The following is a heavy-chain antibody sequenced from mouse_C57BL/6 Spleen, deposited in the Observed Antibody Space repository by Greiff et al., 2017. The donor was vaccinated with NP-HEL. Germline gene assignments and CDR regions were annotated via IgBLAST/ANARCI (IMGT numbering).Heavy chain of an antibody. CDR3: AREGNYYGSSGGPFDY. V-gene: IGHV5-16*01. Sequence: EVQLVESEGGLVQPGSSMKLSCTASGFTFSDYYMAWVRQVPEKGLEWVANINYDGSSTYYLDSLKSRFIISRDNAKNILYLQMRSLKSEDTATYYCAREGNYYGSSGGPFDYWGQGTTLTVSS. CDR2: INYDGSST. J-gene: IGHJ2*01. D-gene: IGHD1-1*01. CDR1: GFTFSDYY.